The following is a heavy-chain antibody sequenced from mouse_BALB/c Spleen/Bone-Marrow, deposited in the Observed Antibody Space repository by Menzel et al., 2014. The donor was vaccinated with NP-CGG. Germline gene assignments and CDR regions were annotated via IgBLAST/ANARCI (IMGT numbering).Heavy chain of an antibody. J-gene: IGHJ3*01. V-gene: IGHV1S56*01. D-gene: IGHD1-1*02. CDR3: ARSPGRTHAWFAY. CDR1: GYTLTSYY. CDR2: IYPGNVNT. Sequence: QVQLQQSGPELVKPGASVRISCKASGYTLTSYYIHWVKQRPGQGLEWIGWIYPGNVNTKYNEKFKGKATLTADKSSSTTYRQLSSLAAEDSAVYSCARSPGRTHAWFAYWGQGTLVTVSA.